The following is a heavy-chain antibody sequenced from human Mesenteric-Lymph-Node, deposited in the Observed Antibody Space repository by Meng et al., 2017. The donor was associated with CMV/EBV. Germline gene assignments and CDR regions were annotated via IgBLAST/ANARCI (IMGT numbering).Heavy chain of an antibody. V-gene: IGHV3-23*01. CDR1: GFTFSSYD. CDR3: AITPRGAAAGNFDY. J-gene: IGHJ4*02. Sequence: GESLKISCAASGFTFSSYDMSWVRQAPGKGLEWVSAISGSGGSTYYADSVKGRFTISRDNSKNTLYLQMNSLRVEDTAVYYCAITPRGAAAGNFDYWGQGTLVTVSS. D-gene: IGHD6-13*01. CDR2: ISGSGGST.